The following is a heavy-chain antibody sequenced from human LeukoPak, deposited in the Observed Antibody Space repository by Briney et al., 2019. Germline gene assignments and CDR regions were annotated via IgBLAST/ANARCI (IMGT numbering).Heavy chain of an antibody. Sequence: GGSLRLSCEASGFTFSSYGMHWVRQAPGKGLEWVAVISYDGSNKYYADSVKGRFTISRDNSKNTLYLQMNSLRAEDTAVYYCAKAKGKGPGMVRGPDYWGQGTLVTVSS. V-gene: IGHV3-30*18. J-gene: IGHJ4*02. CDR1: GFTFSSYG. CDR3: AKAKGKGPGMVRGPDY. D-gene: IGHD3-10*01. CDR2: ISYDGSNK.